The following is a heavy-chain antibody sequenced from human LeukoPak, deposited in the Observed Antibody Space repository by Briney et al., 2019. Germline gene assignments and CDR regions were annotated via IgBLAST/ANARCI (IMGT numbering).Heavy chain of an antibody. J-gene: IGHJ4*02. D-gene: IGHD6-6*01. V-gene: IGHV3-23*01. Sequence: GGSLRLSCVASGFTFSSYAMSWVRQAPGKGLEWVSAISGSGGSTYYADSVKGRFTISRDNSKNTLYLQMNSLRAEDTAVYYCAKGSRLYSSSALSDYWGQGTLVTVSS. CDR1: GFTFSSYA. CDR2: ISGSGGST. CDR3: AKGSRLYSSSALSDY.